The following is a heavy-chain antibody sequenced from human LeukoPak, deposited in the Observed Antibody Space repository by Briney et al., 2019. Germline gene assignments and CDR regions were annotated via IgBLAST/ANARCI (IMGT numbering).Heavy chain of an antibody. Sequence: GGSLRLSCAASGFTFSSYEMNWVRQAPGKGLEGISYISSSGNTIYYADSVKGRFTISRDNAKDSLYLKMNSLRAEDTAVYYCARMGPELDYWGQGTLVAVSS. CDR2: ISSSGNTI. J-gene: IGHJ4*02. V-gene: IGHV3-48*03. CDR3: ARMGPELDY. CDR1: GFTFSSYE.